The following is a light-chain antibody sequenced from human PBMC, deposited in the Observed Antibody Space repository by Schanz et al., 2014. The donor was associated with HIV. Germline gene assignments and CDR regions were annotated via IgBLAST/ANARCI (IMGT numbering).Light chain of an antibody. V-gene: IGKV3-15*01. CDR3: QQYNNLPLT. CDR1: LSISFN. Sequence: EIVLTQFPDTLSLSPGERATLSCRASLSISFNLAWYQQKPGQAPKLLIYDGATRATGIPARFSGSGSGTDFTLTISSLQSEDFAVYYCQQYNNLPLTFGGGTKVEIK. J-gene: IGKJ4*01. CDR2: DGA.